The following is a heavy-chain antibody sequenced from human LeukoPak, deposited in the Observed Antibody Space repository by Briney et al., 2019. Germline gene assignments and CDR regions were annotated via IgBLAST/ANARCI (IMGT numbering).Heavy chain of an antibody. V-gene: IGHV4-34*01. J-gene: IGHJ5*02. Sequence: SETLSLTCAVYGGSFSGYYWSWIRQPPGKGLEWIGEINHSGSTNYNPSLKSRVTISVDTSKNQFSLNLTSVTAADTAVFYCARSVSAYAGRGWFDPWGQGTLVTVSS. D-gene: IGHD5-12*01. CDR3: ARSVSAYAGRGWFDP. CDR2: INHSGST. CDR1: GGSFSGYY.